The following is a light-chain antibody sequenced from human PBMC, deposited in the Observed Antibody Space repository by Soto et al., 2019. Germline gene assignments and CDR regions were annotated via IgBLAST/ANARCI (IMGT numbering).Light chain of an antibody. CDR2: EVT. J-gene: IGLJ2*01. CDR1: SSDVGGYNY. CDR3: SSYTSSSTVL. Sequence: QAVVTQPASVSGSLGQSITISCTGTSSDVGGYNYVSWYQQHPGKDPKVVIFEVTKRPSGVSSRFSGSKSGNTASLTVSGLQAEDEGDYYCSSYTSSSTVLFGRGTKLTVL. V-gene: IGLV2-14*01.